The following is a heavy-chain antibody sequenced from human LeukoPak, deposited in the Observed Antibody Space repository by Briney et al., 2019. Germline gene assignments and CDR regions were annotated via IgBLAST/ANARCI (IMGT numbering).Heavy chain of an antibody. J-gene: IGHJ4*02. D-gene: IGHD3-3*01. V-gene: IGHV4-39*07. Sequence: SETLSLTCTVSGGSISSSSYYWGWIRQPPGKGLEWIGSIYYSGSTYYNPSLKSRVIILVDPSKNQFSLKLSSVTAADTAVYYCARLYYDFWSGYLGSSFDYWGQGTLVTVSS. CDR1: GGSISSSSYY. CDR2: IYYSGST. CDR3: ARLYYDFWSGYLGSSFDY.